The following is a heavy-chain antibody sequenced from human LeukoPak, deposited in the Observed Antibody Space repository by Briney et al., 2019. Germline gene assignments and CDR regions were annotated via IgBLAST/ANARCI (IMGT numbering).Heavy chain of an antibody. V-gene: IGHV4-4*09. D-gene: IGHD3-10*01. J-gene: IGHJ4*02. CDR1: GGSISSYY. CDR2: IYSSGST. CDR3: ARHLRVGSPLFDY. Sequence: PSETLSLTCTVSGGSISSYYWSWIRQPPGKGLEWIGYIYSSGSTNYNPSLKSRVTISVDTSKNQFSLKLSSVTAADTAVYYCARHLRVGSPLFDYWAREPWSPSPQ.